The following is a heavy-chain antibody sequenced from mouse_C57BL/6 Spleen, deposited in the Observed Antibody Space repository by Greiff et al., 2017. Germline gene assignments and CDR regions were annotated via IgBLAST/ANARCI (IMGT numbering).Heavy chain of an antibody. CDR3: ARCRTERPPFDY. D-gene: IGHD1-1*01. CDR2: ISSGGSYT. CDR1: GFTFSSYG. V-gene: IGHV5-6*01. Sequence: EVQVVESGGDLVKPGGSLKLSCAASGFTFSSYGMSWVRQTPDKRLEWVATISSGGSYTYYPDSVKGRFTISRDNAKNTLYLQMSSLKSEDTAMYYCARCRTERPPFDYWGQGTTLTVSS. J-gene: IGHJ2*01.